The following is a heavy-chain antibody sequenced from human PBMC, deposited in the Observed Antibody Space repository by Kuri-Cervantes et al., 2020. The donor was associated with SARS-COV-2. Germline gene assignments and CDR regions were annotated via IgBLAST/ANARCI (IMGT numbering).Heavy chain of an antibody. J-gene: IGHJ5*02. D-gene: IGHD4-23*01. CDR2: IYSTGVT. Sequence: SCTVSGGSVTGGHYYWTWVRQPPGKGLEWIGYIYSTGVTKYNLSLMSRVTISKDTSKNSFSLRMTSVTAADTGFYFCAREDDFEGNPHLDTWGQEISVTVSS. CDR1: GGSVTGGHYY. V-gene: IGHV4-30-4*01. CDR3: AREDDFEGNPHLDT.